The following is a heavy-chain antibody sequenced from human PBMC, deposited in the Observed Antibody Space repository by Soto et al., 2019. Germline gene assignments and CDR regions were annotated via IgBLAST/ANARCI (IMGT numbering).Heavy chain of an antibody. CDR3: ARQYAGNFDY. CDR1: GGSISSYY. V-gene: IGHV4-59*01. CDR2: IYYSGST. J-gene: IGHJ4*02. D-gene: IGHD2-8*01. Sequence: SETLSLTCTVPGGSISSYYWSWIRQPPGKGLEWIGYIYYSGSTSYNPSLRSRVTRSVDTSKKLFSLKLSSVTAADTAVYYCARQYAGNFDYWCQGTLVNVS.